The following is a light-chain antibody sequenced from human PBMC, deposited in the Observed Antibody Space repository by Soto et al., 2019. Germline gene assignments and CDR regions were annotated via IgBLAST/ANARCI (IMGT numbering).Light chain of an antibody. CDR3: QSYDSRLPGYA. J-gene: IGLJ1*01. CDR1: SSNFGAGYD. CDR2: GNS. Sequence: QSVLTQPPSVSGAPGQRVTISCTGSSSNFGAGYDVHWYQQLPGTAPKLLIYGNSNRPSGVPDRFSGSKSGTSASLAITGLQAEDEADYHRQSYDSRLPGYAFGTGRKVTIL. V-gene: IGLV1-40*01.